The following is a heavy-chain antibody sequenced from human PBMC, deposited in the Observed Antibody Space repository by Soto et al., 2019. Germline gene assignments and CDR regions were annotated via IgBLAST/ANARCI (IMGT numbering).Heavy chain of an antibody. V-gene: IGHV1-2*02. J-gene: IGHJ5*02. CDR2: INAHSGGT. D-gene: IGHD6-6*01. CDR1: GFSFSGSY. CDR3: AKDLTRQLAYWLDP. Sequence: ASVKVSCKASGFSFSGSYIHWLRQAPVQGLEWMGWINAHSGGTEYAQKFQGRVTLTRDTSIATAYLTLTSLTSDDTALYYCAKDLTRQLAYWLDPWGQGTQVTVSS.